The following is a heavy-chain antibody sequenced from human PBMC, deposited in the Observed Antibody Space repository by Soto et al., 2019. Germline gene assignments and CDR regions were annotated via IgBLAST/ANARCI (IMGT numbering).Heavy chain of an antibody. J-gene: IGHJ4*02. CDR2: ISGHGGDI. D-gene: IGHD2-15*01. Sequence: EVQLLEFGGGLVRPGGSLRLSCAASGFIFSSYAMHWVRQAPGKGLEWVSGISGHGGDIYYADSVKGRFTISRDTATSTLYLQMDSLRVDDTAVYYCAREDGGGPFDFWGQGTLVTVSS. V-gene: IGHV3-23*01. CDR3: AREDGGGPFDF. CDR1: GFIFSSYA.